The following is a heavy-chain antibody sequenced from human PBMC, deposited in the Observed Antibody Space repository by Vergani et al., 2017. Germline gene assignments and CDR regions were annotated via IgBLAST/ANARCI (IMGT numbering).Heavy chain of an antibody. CDR3: ARDSPFRWRSSWYCAY. D-gene: IGHD6-13*01. V-gene: IGHV3-20*04. J-gene: IGHJ4*02. CDR2: INRNGGST. CDR1: GFTFDDYG. Sequence: EVQLVESGGGVVQPGGSLRLSCAASGFTFDDYGISWVRHAPGQGLEWVSGINRNGGSTCYADSVQGRFTITRDNAKNSSYLQMNSLRAEDTALYYCARDSPFRWRSSWYCAYWGQGTLVTVSS.